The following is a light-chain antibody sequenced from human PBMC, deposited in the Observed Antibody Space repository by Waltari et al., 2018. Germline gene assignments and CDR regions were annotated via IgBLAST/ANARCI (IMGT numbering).Light chain of an antibody. Sequence: QSALTQPASVSGSPGQSITLSCSGTSSDVGGYNYVPWFQQLPGKAPKLMIYVVSNRPSGVSNRFSGSKSDNTASLTISGLQAEDEADYYCSSYTVSSTRIFGGGTKLTVL. CDR1: SSDVGGYNY. CDR3: SSYTVSSTRI. CDR2: VVS. J-gene: IGLJ2*01. V-gene: IGLV2-14*01.